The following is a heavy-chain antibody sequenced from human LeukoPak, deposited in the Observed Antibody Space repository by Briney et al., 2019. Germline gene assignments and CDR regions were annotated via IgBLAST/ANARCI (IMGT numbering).Heavy chain of an antibody. V-gene: IGHV3-23*01. D-gene: IGHD4-17*01. Sequence: GGSLRLSCAASGFTFSNYAMTWVRQTPGKGLEWVSSISGSGGSTYYADSVKGRFTISRDNAKNSLFLQMNSLRAEDTAVYYCARLRHLDYWGQGTLVTVSS. CDR2: ISGSGGST. CDR1: GFTFSNYA. J-gene: IGHJ4*02. CDR3: ARLRHLDY.